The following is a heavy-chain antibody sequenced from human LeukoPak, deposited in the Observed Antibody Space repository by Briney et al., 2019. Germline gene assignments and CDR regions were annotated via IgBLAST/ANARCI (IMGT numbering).Heavy chain of an antibody. J-gene: IGHJ4*02. V-gene: IGHV3-15*01. CDR3: TGRDSGSYYTLDY. Sequence: GGSLRLSCAASGFTFSNAWMSWVRQAPGKGLEWVGRIKSKTDGGTTDYAAPVKGRFTISGDDSKNTLYLQMNSLKTEDTAVYYCTGRDSGSYYTLDYWGQGTLVTVSS. CDR1: GFTFSNAW. D-gene: IGHD1-26*01. CDR2: IKSKTDGGTT.